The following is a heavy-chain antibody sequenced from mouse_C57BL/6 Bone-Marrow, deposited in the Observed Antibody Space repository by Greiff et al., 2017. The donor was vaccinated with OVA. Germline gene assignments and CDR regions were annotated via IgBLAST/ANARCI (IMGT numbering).Heavy chain of an antibody. CDR1: GFTFSDYG. J-gene: IGHJ4*01. Sequence: EVQGVESGGGLVQPGGSLKLSCAASGFTFSDYGMAWVRQAPRKGPEWVAFISNLAYSIYYADTVTGRFTISRENAKNTLYLEMSSLRSEDTAMYYCERLGLLRRYYAMDYWGQGTSVTVSS. CDR3: ERLGLLRRYYAMDY. V-gene: IGHV5-15*01. CDR2: ISNLAYSI. D-gene: IGHD1-1*01.